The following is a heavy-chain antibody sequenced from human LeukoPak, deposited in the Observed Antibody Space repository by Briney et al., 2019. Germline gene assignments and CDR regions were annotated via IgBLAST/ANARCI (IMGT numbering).Heavy chain of an antibody. D-gene: IGHD3-16*01. J-gene: IGHJ4*02. CDR1: GYTFTGYY. CDR2: IHPSSGDI. CDR3: ARVRGYDYVWGSCPY. Sequence: ASVKVSCKASGYTFTGYYMQWVRQAPGQGLEWMGWIHPSSGDINYSQKFQGRVTMTRDTSISTAYMEPSRLTSDDTAVYYCARVRGYDYVWGSCPYWGQGTLVTVSS. V-gene: IGHV1-2*02.